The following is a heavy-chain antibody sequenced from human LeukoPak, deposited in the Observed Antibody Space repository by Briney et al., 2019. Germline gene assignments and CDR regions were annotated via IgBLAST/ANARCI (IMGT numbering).Heavy chain of an antibody. CDR2: INPSGGST. Sequence: ASVKVSCKASGYTCTSYYMHWVRQAPGQGLEWMGIINPSGGSTSYAQKFQGRVTMTRDTSTSTVYMELSSLRSEDTAVYYCARASGNLGYCSGGSCSVYNWFDPWGQGTLVTVSS. D-gene: IGHD2-15*01. CDR3: ARASGNLGYCSGGSCSVYNWFDP. CDR1: GYTCTSYY. V-gene: IGHV1-46*01. J-gene: IGHJ5*02.